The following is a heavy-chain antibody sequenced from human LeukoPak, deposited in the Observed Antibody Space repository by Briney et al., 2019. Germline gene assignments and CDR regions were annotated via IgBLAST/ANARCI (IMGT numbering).Heavy chain of an antibody. D-gene: IGHD6-6*01. V-gene: IGHV3-53*01. CDR1: GFTVSRNY. J-gene: IGHJ4*02. CDR3: ATYSSSSDYFDY. Sequence: GGSLRLSCAASGFTVSRNYMHWVRQAPGKGLEWVSIIYSGGGTPYADSVKGRFIISRDNSKNTLYLQMNSLRAEDTAVYYCATYSSSSDYFDYWGQGTLVTVSS. CDR2: IYSGGGT.